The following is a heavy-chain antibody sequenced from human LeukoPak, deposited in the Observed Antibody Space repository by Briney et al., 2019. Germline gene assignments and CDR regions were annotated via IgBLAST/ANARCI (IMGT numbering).Heavy chain of an antibody. CDR3: ERTSHHDYDSSGYYGGWNY. D-gene: IGHD3-22*01. J-gene: IGHJ4*02. CDR1: GGTFSSYA. CDR2: IIPIFGTA. Sequence: GSPVKVSCKASGGTFSSYAISWVRQAPGQGLEWMGGIIPIFGTANYAQKFQGRVTITADESTSTAYMELSSLRSEDTAVYYCERTSHHDYDSSGYYGGWNYWGQGTLVTVSS. V-gene: IGHV1-69*01.